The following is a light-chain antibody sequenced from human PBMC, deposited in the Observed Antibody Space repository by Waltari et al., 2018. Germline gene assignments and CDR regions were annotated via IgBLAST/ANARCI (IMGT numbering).Light chain of an antibody. J-gene: IGLJ2*01. CDR3: SSWTDSDSLKLL. Sequence: QSALTQPASVSGSPGQSITISCTGTSSDVGGSNYVSWYQHHPAKVPQRMIYDVTKRPSGVSTRFACSKSGNAASLTISGLQADDEADYYCSSWTDSDSLKLLFGGGTKLTVL. CDR2: DVT. CDR1: SSDVGGSNY. V-gene: IGLV2-14*03.